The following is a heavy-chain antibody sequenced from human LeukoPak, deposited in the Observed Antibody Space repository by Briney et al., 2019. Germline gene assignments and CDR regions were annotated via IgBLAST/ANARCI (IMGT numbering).Heavy chain of an antibody. CDR3: ARAGNNWSFDY. D-gene: IGHD1-1*01. Sequence: SETLSLTCTVSGDSVSIYYWGWIRQPPGKGLEWIGYIYYRGNTNYNPSLKSRVTMAVDTSKNQFSLKASSVTAADTAVYYCARAGNNWSFDYWGQGTLVTVSS. J-gene: IGHJ4*02. CDR1: GDSVSIYY. CDR2: IYYRGNT. V-gene: IGHV4-59*02.